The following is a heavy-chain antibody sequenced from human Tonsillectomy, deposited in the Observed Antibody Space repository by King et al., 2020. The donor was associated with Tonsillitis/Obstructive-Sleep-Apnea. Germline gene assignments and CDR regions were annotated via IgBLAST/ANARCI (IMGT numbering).Heavy chain of an antibody. CDR2: IWYDGSNK. Sequence: VQLVESGGGVVQPGRSLRLSCAASGFTFSTYAMHWVRQAPGKGLEWGAFIWYDGSNKYFADSVQGRFTISRDNSKNTLYLQMNSLRAEDTAVYYCARKTGYNLGAFDIWGQGTMVTVSS. CDR3: ARKTGYNLGAFDI. J-gene: IGHJ3*02. V-gene: IGHV3-33*01. D-gene: IGHD5-24*01. CDR1: GFTFSTYA.